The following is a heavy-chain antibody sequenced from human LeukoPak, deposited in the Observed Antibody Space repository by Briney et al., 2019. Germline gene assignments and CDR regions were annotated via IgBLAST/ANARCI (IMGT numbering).Heavy chain of an antibody. D-gene: IGHD2-15*01. CDR2: IRSRANSYAT. CDR3: TRRYCSGGSCYSDY. J-gene: IGHJ4*02. V-gene: IGHV3-73*01. CDR1: GFTFSDSG. Sequence: GGSLRLSCAASGFTFSDSGMHWVRQASGKGLEWVGRIRSRANSYATAYAASVRGRFTISRDDSKNTAYLQMNSLRTEDTAVYYCTRRYCSGGSCYSDYWGQGTLLTVSS.